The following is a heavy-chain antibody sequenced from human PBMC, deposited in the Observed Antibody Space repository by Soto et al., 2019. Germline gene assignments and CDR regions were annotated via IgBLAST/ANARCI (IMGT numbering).Heavy chain of an antibody. Sequence: GESLKISCKGSGYSFTSYWIGWVRQMPGKGLEWMGIIYPGDSDTRYSPSFQGQVTISADKSISTAYLQWSSLKASDTAMYYCARHRVIVDTATSGRHDYGDYVLSNWFDPWGQGTLVTVSS. CDR1: GYSFTSYW. CDR2: IYPGDSDT. V-gene: IGHV5-51*01. J-gene: IGHJ5*02. D-gene: IGHD4-17*01. CDR3: ARHRVIVDTATSGRHDYGDYVLSNWFDP.